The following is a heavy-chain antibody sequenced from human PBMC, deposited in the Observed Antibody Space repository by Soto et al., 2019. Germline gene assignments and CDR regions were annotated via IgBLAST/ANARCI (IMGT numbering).Heavy chain of an antibody. V-gene: IGHV4-4*07. Sequence: SETLSLTCAVSGYSMTSHYWSWIRQPAGKGLEWIGRVYAAGNTNYNPSLTGRVTMSIDTSKKQFSLRMTSLTAADTAVYFCARVFDYWSGFYVYWGQGILVTVSS. J-gene: IGHJ4*02. CDR2: VYAAGNT. D-gene: IGHD3-3*01. CDR1: GYSMTSHY. CDR3: ARVFDYWSGFYVY.